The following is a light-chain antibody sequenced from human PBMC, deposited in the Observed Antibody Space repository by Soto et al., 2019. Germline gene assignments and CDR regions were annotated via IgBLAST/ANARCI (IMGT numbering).Light chain of an antibody. CDR3: QQYGESPT. J-gene: IGKJ1*01. CDR1: PSVTNF. V-gene: IGKV3-20*01. CDR2: GAF. Sequence: EIVLTQSPATLSLSPWEIATLSCRASPSVTNFLAWYQQKPGQAPRLLIYGAFNRATGIPARFSGSGSGTDFTLTISRLEPGDFAVFYCQQYGESPTFGQGTKVDIK.